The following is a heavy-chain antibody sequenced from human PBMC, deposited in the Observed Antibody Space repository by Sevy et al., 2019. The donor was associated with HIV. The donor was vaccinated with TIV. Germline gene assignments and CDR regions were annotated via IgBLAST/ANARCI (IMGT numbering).Heavy chain of an antibody. CDR1: GFTFSRYW. CDR3: ANNRDDSSGFGMDG. J-gene: IGHJ6*02. V-gene: IGHV3-7*01. CDR2: IRQDGSEK. D-gene: IGHD5-12*01. Sequence: GGSLRLSCAASGFTFSRYWMSWVRQAPGKGLEWVANIRQDGSEKYYVDSVKGRFTISRDNAKKSLYLQMNSLRAEDTAVYFCANNRDDSSGFGMDGWGQGTTVTVSS.